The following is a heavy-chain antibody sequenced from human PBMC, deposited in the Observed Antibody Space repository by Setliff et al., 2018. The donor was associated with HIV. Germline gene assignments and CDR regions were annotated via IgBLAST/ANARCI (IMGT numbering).Heavy chain of an antibody. CDR3: ARGLNYYGSGSYLPLGY. CDR1: GGSFSGYY. J-gene: IGHJ4*02. CDR2: INHSGST. V-gene: IGHV4-34*01. D-gene: IGHD3-10*01. Sequence: SETLSLTCAVYGGSFSGYYWSWIRQPPGKGLEWIGEINHSGSTNYNPSLKSRVTISVDTSKIQFSLKLSSVTAADTAVYYCARGLNYYGSGSYLPLGYWGQGTLVTVSS.